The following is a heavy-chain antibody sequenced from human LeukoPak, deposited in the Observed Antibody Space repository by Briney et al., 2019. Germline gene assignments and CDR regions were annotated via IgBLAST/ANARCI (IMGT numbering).Heavy chain of an antibody. CDR1: GGTFSSYA. CDR3: ARDVYGITGTNDAFDI. V-gene: IGHV1-69*13. J-gene: IGHJ3*02. D-gene: IGHD1/OR15-1a*01. CDR2: IIPIFGTS. Sequence: ASVKVSCKASGGTFSSYAMSWVRQAPGQGLEWMGGIIPIFGTSNYAQKLQGRVTITADESTSTAYMELSSLRSEDTAVYYCARDVYGITGTNDAFDIWGQGTMVTVPS.